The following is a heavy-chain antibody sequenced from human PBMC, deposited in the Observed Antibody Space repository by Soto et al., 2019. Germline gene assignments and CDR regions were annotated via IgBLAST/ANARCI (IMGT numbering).Heavy chain of an antibody. Sequence: GGSLRLSCSASGFTFSNHAMSWVRQAPGKGLEWVSAISGSGGSTYYADSVKGRFTISRDNSKNTLYLQMNSLRAEDTAVYYCAKWPPPPGRGLADYFDYWGQGTLVTVSS. CDR2: ISGSGGST. V-gene: IGHV3-23*01. D-gene: IGHD3-10*01. CDR1: GFTFSNHA. CDR3: AKWPPPPGRGLADYFDY. J-gene: IGHJ4*02.